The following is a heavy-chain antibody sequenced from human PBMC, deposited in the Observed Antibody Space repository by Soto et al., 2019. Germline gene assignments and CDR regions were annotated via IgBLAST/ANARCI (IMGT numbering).Heavy chain of an antibody. Sequence: QLQLQGSGSRLVKPSQTLSLTCTVSGGSISSAGYSWSWIRQSPGKDREWIGYIYHSVNAFYNPTLKSRVTTSLDGSRNQFSLTLTSVTAADTAVYFCASSREALSVYALDVWGQGTRVVVSS. D-gene: IGHD2-2*01. CDR1: GGSISSAGYS. CDR3: ASSREALSVYALDV. CDR2: IYHSVNA. J-gene: IGHJ6*01. V-gene: IGHV4-30-2*06.